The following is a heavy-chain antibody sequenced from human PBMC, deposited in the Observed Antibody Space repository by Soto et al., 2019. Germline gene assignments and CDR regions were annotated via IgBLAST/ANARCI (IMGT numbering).Heavy chain of an antibody. CDR1: GYTFTSFG. CDR3: AREEQLGYYGMDV. CDR2: INTYTGST. V-gene: IGHV1-2*04. D-gene: IGHD1-1*01. J-gene: IGHJ6*02. Sequence: VKVSCKTSGYTFTSFGISWVRQAPGQGLEWMGWINTYTGSTNYAQKFQGWVTLTRDTSISTAYMEMNRLTSDDTAVYYCAREEQLGYYGMDVWGQGTTVTVSS.